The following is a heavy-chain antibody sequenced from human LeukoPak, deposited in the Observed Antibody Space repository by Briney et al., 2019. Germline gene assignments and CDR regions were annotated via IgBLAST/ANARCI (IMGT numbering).Heavy chain of an antibody. CDR1: GFTFSSYS. CDR2: ISGSGGRT. D-gene: IGHD6-13*01. J-gene: IGHJ5*02. Sequence: PGGSLRLSCAASGFTFSSYSMSWVRQSPGKGLEWVSAISGSGGRTYYADSVKGRFTISRDNCKNTLYPQMNRLRAEDTAVDYCAKDPQRIATAKGPRPYRNWFDPWGQGTLVTVSS. CDR3: AKDPQRIATAKGPRPYRNWFDP. V-gene: IGHV3-23*01.